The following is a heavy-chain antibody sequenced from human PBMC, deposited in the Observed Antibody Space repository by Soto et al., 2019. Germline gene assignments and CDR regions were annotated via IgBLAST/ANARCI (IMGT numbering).Heavy chain of an antibody. Sequence: ASVKVSCKASGYTFTGDYMHWVRQAPGQGLGWMGWINPNSGGTNYAQKFQGRVTMTRDTSISTAYMELSRLRSDDTAVYYCARDRTRYYDFWSGPTSVDVWGQGTTVTVSS. D-gene: IGHD3-3*01. CDR1: GYTFTGDY. J-gene: IGHJ6*02. V-gene: IGHV1-2*02. CDR3: ARDRTRYYDFWSGPTSVDV. CDR2: INPNSGGT.